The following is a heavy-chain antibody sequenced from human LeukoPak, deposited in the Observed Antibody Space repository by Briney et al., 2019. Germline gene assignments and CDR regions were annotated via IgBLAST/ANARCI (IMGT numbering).Heavy chain of an antibody. CDR1: GGSISSGGYP. V-gene: IGHV4-30-2*01. J-gene: IGHJ4*02. CDR2: IYHSGST. CDR3: AGGIAARLDY. D-gene: IGHD6-6*01. Sequence: SETLSLTCAVSGGSISSGGYPWSWIRQPPGKGLEWIGYIYHSGSTYYNPSLKSRVTISVDRSKNQFSLKLSSVTAADTAVYYCAGGIAARLDYWGQGTLVTVSS.